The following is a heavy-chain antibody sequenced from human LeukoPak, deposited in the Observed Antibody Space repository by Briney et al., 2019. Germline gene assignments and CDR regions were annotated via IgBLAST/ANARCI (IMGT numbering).Heavy chain of an antibody. J-gene: IGHJ6*03. D-gene: IGHD3-9*01. CDR2: INPNSGGT. CDR1: GYTFTGYY. V-gene: IGHV1-2*06. CDR3: ARWEGILAFDYYYYMDV. Sequence: ASVKVSCKASGYTFTGYYMHWVRQAPGQGLEWMGRINPNSGGTNYAQKFQGRVTMTRDTSISTAYMELSRLRSDDTAVYYCARWEGILAFDYYYYMDVWGQGTMVTVSS.